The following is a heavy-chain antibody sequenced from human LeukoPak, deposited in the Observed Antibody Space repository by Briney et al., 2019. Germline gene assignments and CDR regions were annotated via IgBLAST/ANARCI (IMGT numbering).Heavy chain of an antibody. J-gene: IGHJ4*02. D-gene: IGHD4/OR15-4a*01. CDR3: ARDFDYGDYIDF. CDR2: ISSGGLTI. Sequence: GGSLRLSCVASGFTFSTYTFNWVRQAPGKGLEWLSYISSGGLTIFYADSVKGRFTISRDNTKNAIYLDMTNLRAEDTAVYYCARDFDYGDYIDFWGLGTLVAVSS. V-gene: IGHV3-48*04. CDR1: GFTFSTYT.